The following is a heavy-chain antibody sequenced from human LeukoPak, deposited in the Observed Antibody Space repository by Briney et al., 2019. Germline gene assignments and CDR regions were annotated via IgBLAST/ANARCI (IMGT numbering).Heavy chain of an antibody. V-gene: IGHV3-30-3*01. D-gene: IGHD3-10*01. CDR2: TSSDLNVK. CDR3: AREGYYGSGSPPSLYFDY. CDR1: GFTFSNYV. Sequence: GGSVRLSCAASGFTFSNYVIHWVRQAPGKGLEWVAVTSSDLNVKLYADSVKGRFTISRDNSRSTLYLQMNSLRPEDTAIYYCAREGYYGSGSPPSLYFDYWGQGTLVTVSS. J-gene: IGHJ4*02.